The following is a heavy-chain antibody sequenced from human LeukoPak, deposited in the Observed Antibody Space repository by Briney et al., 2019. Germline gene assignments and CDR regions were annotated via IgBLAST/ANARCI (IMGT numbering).Heavy chain of an antibody. CDR2: IRFDGSNE. CDR1: AFTFSNYG. D-gene: IGHD5-24*01. J-gene: IGHJ4*02. Sequence: PGGSLRLSCAASAFTFSNYGMHWVRQAPGKGLEWVAFIRFDGSNEHYAGSVKGRFTISRDNSKNTLYLQMNSLRTEDTAVYYCARDGGDGYNQIDHWGQGTLVTVSS. CDR3: ARDGGDGYNQIDH. V-gene: IGHV3-30*02.